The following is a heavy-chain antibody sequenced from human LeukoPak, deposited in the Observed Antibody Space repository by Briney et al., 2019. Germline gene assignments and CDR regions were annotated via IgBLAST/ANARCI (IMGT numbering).Heavy chain of an antibody. CDR3: AKVSRLWFGELTPGYFDY. Sequence: GGSLRLSCAASGFTFDDYAMHWVRQAPGKGLEWVSGFSWNSGSIGYADSVKGRFTISRDNAKNSLYLQMNSLRAEDTALYYCAKVSRLWFGELTPGYFDYWGQGTLVTVSS. CDR2: FSWNSGSI. CDR1: GFTFDDYA. V-gene: IGHV3-9*01. J-gene: IGHJ4*02. D-gene: IGHD3-10*01.